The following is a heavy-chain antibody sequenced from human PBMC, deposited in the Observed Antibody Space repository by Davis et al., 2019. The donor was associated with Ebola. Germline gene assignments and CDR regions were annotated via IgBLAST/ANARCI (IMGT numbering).Heavy chain of an antibody. CDR2: INAGNDNT. D-gene: IGHD4-17*01. CDR3: ASGVTVTGGY. J-gene: IGHJ4*02. V-gene: IGHV1-3*01. Sequence: ASVKVSCKASGYTFTSYAMHWVRQAPGQRLEWMGWINAGNDNTKYSQKFQGRVTMTRDTSTSTVYMELSSLRSEDTAVYYCASGVTVTGGYWGQGTLVTVSS. CDR1: GYTFTSYA.